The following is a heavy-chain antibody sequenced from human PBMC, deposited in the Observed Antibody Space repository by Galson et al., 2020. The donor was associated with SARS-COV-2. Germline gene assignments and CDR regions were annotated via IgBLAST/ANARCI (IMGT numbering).Heavy chain of an antibody. J-gene: IGHJ6*02. CDR1: GFTFSSYS. D-gene: IGHD6-19*01. V-gene: IGHV3-21*01. CDR2: ISSSSSYI. Sequence: GGSLRLSCAASGFTFSSYSMNWVRQAPGKGLEWVSSISSSSSYIYYADSVKGRFTISRDNAKNSLYLQMNSLRAEDTAVYYCARDRDSSGWYYVDGMDVWGQGTTVTVSS. CDR3: ARDRDSSGWYYVDGMDV.